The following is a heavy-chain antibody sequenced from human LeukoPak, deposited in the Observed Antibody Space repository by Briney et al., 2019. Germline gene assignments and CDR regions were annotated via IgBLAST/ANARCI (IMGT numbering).Heavy chain of an antibody. V-gene: IGHV4-34*01. CDR1: GGSFSGYY. CDR3: ARDGGYSGYDVIYRGMDV. CDR2: INHSGST. D-gene: IGHD5-12*01. Sequence: SETLSLTCAVYGGSFSGYYWSWIRQPPGKGLEWTGEINHSGSTNYNPSLKSRVTISVDTSKNQFSLKLSSVTAADTAVYYCARDGGYSGYDVIYRGMDVWGKGTTVTVSS. J-gene: IGHJ6*04.